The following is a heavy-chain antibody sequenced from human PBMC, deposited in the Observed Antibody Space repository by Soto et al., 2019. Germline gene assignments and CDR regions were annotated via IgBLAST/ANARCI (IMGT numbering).Heavy chain of an antibody. CDR1: GGSISSSSYY. D-gene: IGHD3-10*01. J-gene: IGHJ6*02. V-gene: IGHV4-39*01. Sequence: SETLSLTCTVSGGSISSSSYYWGWIRQPPGKGLEWIGRIYYSGSNNYNQSLKSRVTISVDTSKNQLSMKLRAVTAADTAVYYCARVLLWFGDDYYYGMDVWGQGTTVT. CDR2: IYYSGSN. CDR3: ARVLLWFGDDYYYGMDV.